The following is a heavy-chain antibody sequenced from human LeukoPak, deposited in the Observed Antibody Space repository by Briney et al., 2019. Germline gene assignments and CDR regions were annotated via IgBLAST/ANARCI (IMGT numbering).Heavy chain of an antibody. CDR3: AREYYSLSGRDWFDP. CDR1: GSSISDYY. J-gene: IGHJ5*02. D-gene: IGHD3-10*01. Sequence: SETLSLTCTVSGSSISDYYWIWIRQPPGKGLEWVGHISNKGKTNYSPSLNSRVTISVDKSRNQFSLNLSSVTAADTAVYYCAREYYSLSGRDWFDPWGQGTLVTVSS. V-gene: IGHV4-59*01. CDR2: ISNKGKT.